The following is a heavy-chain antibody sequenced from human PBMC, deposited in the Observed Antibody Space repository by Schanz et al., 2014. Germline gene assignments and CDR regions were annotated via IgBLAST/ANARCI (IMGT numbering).Heavy chain of an antibody. V-gene: IGHV3-33*01. J-gene: IGHJ4*02. D-gene: IGHD2-15*01. Sequence: ADLVESGGGVVQPGRSLRLSCAASGFAFSVYGMHWVRQAPGKGPEWVAVIWSDGSGKYYADSVKGRFTISRDNSKNTLYLQMNTLRAEDTAVYYCARDRGYCSGGSCLTFDYWGQGTLVTVSS. CDR2: IWSDGSGK. CDR3: ARDRGYCSGGSCLTFDY. CDR1: GFAFSVYG.